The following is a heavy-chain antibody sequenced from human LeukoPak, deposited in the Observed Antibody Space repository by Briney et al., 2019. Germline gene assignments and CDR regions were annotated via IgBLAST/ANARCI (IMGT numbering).Heavy chain of an antibody. CDR1: GFTVSSNY. D-gene: IGHD6-19*01. J-gene: IGHJ4*02. Sequence: GGSLRLSCAASGFTVSSNYMSWVRQAPGKGLEWVSVTYSGGSTYYADSVKGRFTISRDNSKNTLYLQMNSLRAEDTAVYYCARLSGWSFFLDYWGQGTLVTVSS. V-gene: IGHV3-53*01. CDR2: TYSGGST. CDR3: ARLSGWSFFLDY.